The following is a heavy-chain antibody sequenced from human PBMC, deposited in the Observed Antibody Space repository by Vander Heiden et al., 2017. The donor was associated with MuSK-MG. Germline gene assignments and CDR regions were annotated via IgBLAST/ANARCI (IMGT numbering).Heavy chain of an antibody. CDR3: ARLQAGY. J-gene: IGHJ4*02. Sequence: EVQLVESGGGLVQPGGSLRLPCVVSGFTFSTYGMNWVRRAPGKGLEWVANIKKDGREKNYVDSVKGRFTISRDNAKNSLYLQMNSLRAEDTAVYYCARLQAGYWGQGTLVTVSS. V-gene: IGHV3-7*03. CDR1: GFTFSTYG. CDR2: IKKDGREK.